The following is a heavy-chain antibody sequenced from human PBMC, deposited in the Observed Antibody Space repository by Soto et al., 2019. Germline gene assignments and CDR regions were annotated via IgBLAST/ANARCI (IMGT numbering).Heavy chain of an antibody. Sequence: SETLSLTCTVSGVSITNYYWSWIRKPPGKGLEWIGYIHSSGSTNYNPSLQSRVTLSLDTSKNQFSLRLSSVTAADTAVYCCARLAPLFSTSPSCYHAMGVWGLGTTVTVSS. CDR1: GVSITNYY. CDR3: ARLAPLFSTSPSCYHAMGV. V-gene: IGHV4-59*01. D-gene: IGHD2-15*01. CDR2: IHSSGST. J-gene: IGHJ6*02.